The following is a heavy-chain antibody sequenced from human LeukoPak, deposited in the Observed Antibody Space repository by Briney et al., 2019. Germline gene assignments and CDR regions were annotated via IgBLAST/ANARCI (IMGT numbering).Heavy chain of an antibody. CDR2: IYYSGST. CDR1: SGSISSYY. V-gene: IGHV4-59*08. D-gene: IGHD6-13*01. Sequence: SETLSLTCTVSSGSISSYYWSWIRQPPGKGLEWIGYIYYSGSTNYNPSLKSRVTISVDTSKNQSSLKLSSVTAADTAVYYCARHQIGYYSSSWHPLGYWGQGTLVTVSS. J-gene: IGHJ4*02. CDR3: ARHQIGYYSSSWHPLGY.